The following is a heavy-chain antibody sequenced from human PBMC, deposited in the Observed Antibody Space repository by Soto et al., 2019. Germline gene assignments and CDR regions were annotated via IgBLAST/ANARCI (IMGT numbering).Heavy chain of an antibody. V-gene: IGHV1-46*03. D-gene: IGHD6-19*01. Sequence: QVQLVQSGAEVKKPGASVKVSCQASGYTFTSYYLHWVRQAPGQGLEWMGVINPSGGGTTYAQNFQGRVTMTRDTSTSTVYMELSSLRSEDTAVYYCARAGDSSGWSDAFDIWGQGTKVTVSS. J-gene: IGHJ3*02. CDR1: GYTFTSYY. CDR3: ARAGDSSGWSDAFDI. CDR2: INPSGGGT.